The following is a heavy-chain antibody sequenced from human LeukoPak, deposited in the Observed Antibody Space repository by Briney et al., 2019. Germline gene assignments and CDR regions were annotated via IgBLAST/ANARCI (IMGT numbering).Heavy chain of an antibody. J-gene: IGHJ6*02. CDR3: ARWTGLRDGDYGYYYYGMDV. V-gene: IGHV1-2*06. CDR1: GYTFTGSY. Sequence: GASVKVSCKASGYTFTGSYMDWVRQAPGQGLEWMGRINPNSGGTNYAQKLQGRVTMTTDTSTSTAYMELRSLRSDDTAVYYCARWTGLRDGDYGYYYYGMDVWGQGTTVTVSS. CDR2: INPNSGGT. D-gene: IGHD4-17*01.